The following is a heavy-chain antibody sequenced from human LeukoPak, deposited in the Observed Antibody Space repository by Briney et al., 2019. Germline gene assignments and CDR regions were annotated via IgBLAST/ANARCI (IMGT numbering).Heavy chain of an antibody. CDR2: INPSGGST. D-gene: IGHD3-3*01. V-gene: IGHV1-46*01. CDR3: ARDRPTIGTFDY. CDR1: GYTFTSYY. Sequence: ASVKVSCKASGYTFTSYYMHWVRQAPGQGLEWMGIINPSGGSTSYAQKFQGRVTMTRDTSTSTVYVELSSLRSEDTAVYYCARDRPTIGTFDYWGQGTLVTVSS. J-gene: IGHJ4*02.